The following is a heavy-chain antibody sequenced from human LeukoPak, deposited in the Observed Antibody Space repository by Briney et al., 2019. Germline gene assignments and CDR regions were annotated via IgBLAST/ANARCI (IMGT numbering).Heavy chain of an antibody. CDR3: ARDSRGYSYGFTFDY. CDR1: GFXFSSYS. D-gene: IGHD5-18*01. CDR2: ISSSSSTI. J-gene: IGHJ4*02. Sequence: PGGSLRLSCAASGFXFSSYSMNWVRQSPGKGLEWVSYISSSSSTIYYADSVKGRFTISRDNAKNSLYLQMNSLRDEDTAVYYCARDSRGYSYGFTFDYWGQGTLVTVSS. V-gene: IGHV3-48*02.